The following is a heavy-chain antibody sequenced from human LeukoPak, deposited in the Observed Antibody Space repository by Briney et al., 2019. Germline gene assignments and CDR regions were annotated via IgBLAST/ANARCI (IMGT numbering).Heavy chain of an antibody. CDR1: GFTFSSYS. J-gene: IGHJ4*02. V-gene: IGHV3-53*01. CDR3: AREVGAGAFDY. CDR2: IYSVGKT. Sequence: PGGSLRLSCAASGFTFSSYSMNWVRQAPGKGLQWVSVIYSVGKTYYADSVKGRFTISRDNSKNTVYLQMNSLRVEDTAIYYCAREVGAGAFDYWGQGTLVTVSS. D-gene: IGHD1-26*01.